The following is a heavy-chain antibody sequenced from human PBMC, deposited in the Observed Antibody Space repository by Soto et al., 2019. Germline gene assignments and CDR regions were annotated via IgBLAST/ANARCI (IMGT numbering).Heavy chain of an antibody. CDR2: INEDGSDK. CDR3: ARDRHVDY. Sequence: PGGSLRLSCAASGFTFSSSWMSWVRQAPGNGLEWVANINEDGSDKYYVDSVKGRFTISRDNAKNSLYLQMNSLRAEDTAVYYCARDRHVDYWGQGTLVTVYS. CDR1: GFTFSSSW. J-gene: IGHJ4*02. V-gene: IGHV3-7*03.